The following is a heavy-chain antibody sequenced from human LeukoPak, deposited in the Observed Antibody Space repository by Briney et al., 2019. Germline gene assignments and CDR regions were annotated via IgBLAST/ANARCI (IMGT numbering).Heavy chain of an antibody. CDR1: GFTFSRYA. J-gene: IGHJ4*02. Sequence: PGGSLRLSCSASGFTFSRYAMHWVRQAPGKGLEYVSAISSNGGSTYYADSAKGRFTISRDKSKNTLYLQMSSLRAEDTAVYYCVKDGSGSYYTYYFDYWGQGTLVTVSS. CDR2: ISSNGGST. D-gene: IGHD3-10*01. CDR3: VKDGSGSYYTYYFDY. V-gene: IGHV3-64D*06.